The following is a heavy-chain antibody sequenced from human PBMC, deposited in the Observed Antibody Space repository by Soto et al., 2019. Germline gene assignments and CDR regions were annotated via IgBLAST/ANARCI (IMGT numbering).Heavy chain of an antibody. CDR1: GGSFSGYY. CDR3: ARGNEWISTLGYCSGGSCYTLRRNTPRSRGMDV. J-gene: IGHJ6*02. D-gene: IGHD2-15*01. Sequence: SETLSLTCAVYGGSFSGYYWSWIRQPPGKGLEWIGEINHSGITNYNPSLKSRVTISVDTSKNQFSLKLSSVTAADTAVYYCARGNEWISTLGYCSGGSCYTLRRNTPRSRGMDVWGQGTTITVYS. V-gene: IGHV4-34*01. CDR2: INHSGIT.